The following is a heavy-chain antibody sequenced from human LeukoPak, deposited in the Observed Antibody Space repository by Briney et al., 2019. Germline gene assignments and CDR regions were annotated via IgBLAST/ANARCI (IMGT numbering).Heavy chain of an antibody. D-gene: IGHD5-18*01. CDR3: ARQSGFSYGDFEY. V-gene: IGHV5-51*01. J-gene: IGHJ4*02. CDR1: GYSFSNYW. CDR2: IYPEDSDA. Sequence: GESLKISCKGSGYSFSNYWIGWVRQMPGKGLEWMGVIYPEDSDASYSPSFQGQVTISADKSISTAYLQWNSLQASDTGMYYCARQSGFSYGDFEYWGQGTLVTVSS.